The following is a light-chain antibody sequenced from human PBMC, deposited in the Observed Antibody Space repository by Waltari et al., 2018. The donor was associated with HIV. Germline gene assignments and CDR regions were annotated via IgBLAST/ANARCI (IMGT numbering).Light chain of an antibody. V-gene: IGLV1-51*01. CDR1: NSTIGNDY. CDR3: GTWDSSLSAVV. J-gene: IGLJ3*02. CDR2: DSP. Sequence: QSVLTQPPSVSAAPGQKVTISCSGSNSTIGNDYVSWYQQLPSTAPKLLMYDSPQRPSGIPDRFSGSKSGTSASLCITGLLAGDEAYYYCGTWDSSLSAVVFGGGTKLTVL.